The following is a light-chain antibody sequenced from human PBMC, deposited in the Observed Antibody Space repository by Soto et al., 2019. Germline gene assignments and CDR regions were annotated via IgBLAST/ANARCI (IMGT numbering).Light chain of an antibody. CDR1: QGNGKY. V-gene: IGKV1-27*01. J-gene: IGKJ1*01. CDR3: LKYYDGHRWE. Sequence: DIQVTQSPPSLSASLGGRVTLAFRASQGNGKYIAWCQQKPGKAPGLLIYATSTLRSGVPSRFSGGGSGADFTLNISSLHPEDAATYYCLKYYDGHRWELGPGTKVDIK. CDR2: ATS.